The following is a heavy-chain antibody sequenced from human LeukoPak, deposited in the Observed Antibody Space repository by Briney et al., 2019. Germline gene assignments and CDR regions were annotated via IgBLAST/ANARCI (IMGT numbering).Heavy chain of an antibody. CDR3: ATRGVVIRVILVGFHKEAYYFDS. V-gene: IGHV3-23*01. Sequence: GGSLRLSCAASGITLSNYGMSWVRQAPGKGLEWVAGISDRGSRTNYADSVKGRFTISTDHPKNTRSLQMNSLRAADTAVYFCATRGVVIRVILVGFHKEAYYFDSWGQGALVTVSS. CDR1: GITLSNYG. CDR2: ISDRGSRT. D-gene: IGHD3-22*01. J-gene: IGHJ4*02.